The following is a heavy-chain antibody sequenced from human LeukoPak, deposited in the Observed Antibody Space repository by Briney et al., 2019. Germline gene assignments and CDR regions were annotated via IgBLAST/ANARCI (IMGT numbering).Heavy chain of an antibody. CDR2: ISAVNGGT. Sequence: PGGSLRLSCAASGFTFSTFGMSWVRQAPGKGLEWVSLISAVNGGTYYADSVKGRFTISRDNSKNTLYLQMNSLRAEDTAVYYCAKVGATGTRVFDYWAQGALITVSS. CDR3: AKVGATGTRVFDY. J-gene: IGHJ4*02. CDR1: GFTFSTFG. V-gene: IGHV3-23*01. D-gene: IGHD1-26*01.